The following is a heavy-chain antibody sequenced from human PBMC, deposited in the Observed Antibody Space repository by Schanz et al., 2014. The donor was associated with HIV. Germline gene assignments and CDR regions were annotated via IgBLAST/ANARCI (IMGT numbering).Heavy chain of an antibody. J-gene: IGHJ4*02. Sequence: VRLVESGGGVVQPGRSLRLSCAASGFTFSSCAMNWVRQAPGKGLELVSAISGSGDNTYYADSVKGRFTMSRDNSKNTLNLQMHSLRVEDTAVYYCAKDLGAGGGSCFDSWGQGTLVTVST. V-gene: IGHV3-23*04. CDR3: AKDLGAGGGSCFDS. CDR1: GFTFSSCA. D-gene: IGHD2-15*01. CDR2: ISGSGDNT.